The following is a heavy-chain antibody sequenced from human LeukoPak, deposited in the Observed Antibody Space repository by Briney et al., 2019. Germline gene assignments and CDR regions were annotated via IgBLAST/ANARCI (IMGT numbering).Heavy chain of an antibody. D-gene: IGHD2-2*02. J-gene: IGHJ5*02. V-gene: IGHV1-69*13. Sequence: ASVKVSCKASGYTFTGYYMHWVRQAPGQGLEWMGGIIPIFGTANYAQKFQGRVTITADESTSTAYMELSSLRSEDTAVYYCASTYCSSTSCYKDGWFDPWGQGTLVTVSS. CDR3: ASTYCSSTSCYKDGWFDP. CDR1: GYTFTGYY. CDR2: IIPIFGTA.